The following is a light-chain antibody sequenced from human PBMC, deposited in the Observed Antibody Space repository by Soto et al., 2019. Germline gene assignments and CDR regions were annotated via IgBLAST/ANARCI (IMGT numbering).Light chain of an antibody. V-gene: IGKV3-15*01. Sequence: EIVMTQSPATLSVSPGERATLSCRASQSVSGNLAWYQQKPGQAPRLLIYGASTRATGLPARFSGSGSGTEFTLTISSLQSEDFALYYCQQYDQWPFTFGPGTKVDIK. CDR1: QSVSGN. J-gene: IGKJ3*01. CDR2: GAS. CDR3: QQYDQWPFT.